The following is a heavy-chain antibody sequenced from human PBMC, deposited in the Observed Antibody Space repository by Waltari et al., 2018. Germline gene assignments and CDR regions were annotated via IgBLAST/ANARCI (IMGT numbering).Heavy chain of an antibody. V-gene: IGHV4-4*02. D-gene: IGHD1-1*01. CDR3: ARDRGRGLYLDT. CDR1: GDSMSTSDY. CDR2: VRGDGKT. J-gene: IGHJ4*02. Sequence: QLQLQESGPGLVKPSGTLSLICAVSGDSMSTSDYWSWVRQPPGTGLEWIGQVRGDGKTNYNPSFASRVTMSLDTSTYHFALKLTSATAADTALYYCARDRGRGLYLDTWGQGTLVTVSP.